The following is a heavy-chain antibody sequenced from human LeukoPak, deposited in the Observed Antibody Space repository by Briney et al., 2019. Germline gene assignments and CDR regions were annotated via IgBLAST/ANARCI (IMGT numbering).Heavy chain of an antibody. CDR1: GYSISSGYY. J-gene: IGHJ4*02. CDR3: ARDTTGTTRD. Sequence: PSETLSLTCTVSGYSISSGYYWGWIRQPPGKGPEWIGSIYHSGSTYYNPSLKSRVTISVDTSKNQFSLKLSSVTAADTAVYYCARDTTGTTRDWGQGTLVTVSS. CDR2: IYHSGST. V-gene: IGHV4-38-2*02. D-gene: IGHD1-1*01.